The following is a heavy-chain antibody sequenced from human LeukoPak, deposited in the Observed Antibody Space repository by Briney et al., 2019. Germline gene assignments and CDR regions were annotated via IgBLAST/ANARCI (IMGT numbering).Heavy chain of an antibody. J-gene: IGHJ4*02. V-gene: IGHV3-23*01. Sequence: GESLRLSCAASGFTLSCYAMSWVRQAPPKGLEWVSGIGCSGDNTYYADSVKGRFTISRDNSKNTLYVQVNSLGTEDTAAYYCAKGGYYDSSGSFYFDYWGQGTLVTVSS. CDR2: IGCSGDNT. CDR3: AKGGYYDSSGSFYFDY. CDR1: GFTLSCYA. D-gene: IGHD3-22*01.